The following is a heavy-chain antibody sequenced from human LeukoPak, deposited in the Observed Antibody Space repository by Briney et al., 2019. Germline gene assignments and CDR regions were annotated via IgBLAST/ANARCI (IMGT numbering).Heavy chain of an antibody. D-gene: IGHD2-21*02. J-gene: IGHJ4*02. CDR2: IWYDGSNK. CDR3: ARDRLEAVTDDDYFDY. V-gene: IGHV3-33*08. Sequence: PGGSLRLSCAASGFTFSSYWMSWVRQAPGKGPEWVALIWYDGSNKYYGDSVKGRFTISRDNSKNTVYLQMNSLRAEDTGVYYCARDRLEAVTDDDYFDYWGQGTLVTVSS. CDR1: GFTFSSYW.